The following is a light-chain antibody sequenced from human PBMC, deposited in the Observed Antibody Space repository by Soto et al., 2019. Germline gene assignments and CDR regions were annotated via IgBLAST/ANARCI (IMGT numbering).Light chain of an antibody. V-gene: IGLV1-51*01. J-gene: IGLJ2*01. CDR1: SSNIGSNY. CDR2: DNS. Sequence: QSVLTQPPSVSAAPGQKVTISCSGSSSNIGSNYVSWYQQLPRTAPKLLIHDNSLRPSGIPDRFSGSKSGTSATLVITGLQTGDEADYYCGTWDSSLRAVVFGGGTKLTVL. CDR3: GTWDSSLRAVV.